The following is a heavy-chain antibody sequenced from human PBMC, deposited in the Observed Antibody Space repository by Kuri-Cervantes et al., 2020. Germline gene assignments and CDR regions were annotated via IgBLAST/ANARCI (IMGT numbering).Heavy chain of an antibody. V-gene: IGHV4-59*08. J-gene: IGHJ4*02. D-gene: IGHD6-13*01. CDR2: IYYSGST. CDR3: ARTHSTSSSPLDY. Sequence: SETLSLTCTVSGGSISSYYWSWIRQPPGKGLEWIGYIYYSGSTNYNPSLKSRVTISVDTSKNQFSLKQSSVTAADTAVYYCARTHSTSSSPLDYWGQGTLVTVSS. CDR1: GGSISSYY.